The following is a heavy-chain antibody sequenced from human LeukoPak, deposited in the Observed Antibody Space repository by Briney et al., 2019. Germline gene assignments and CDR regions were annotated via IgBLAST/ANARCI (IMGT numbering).Heavy chain of an antibody. J-gene: IGHJ4*02. V-gene: IGHV1-69*04. CDR1: GGTFSSYA. CDR3: AREDGSGSHYDLPFDY. D-gene: IGHD3-10*01. CDR2: IIPIFGIA. Sequence: ASVKVSCKASGGTFSSYAISWVRQAPGQGLEWMGRIIPIFGIANYAQKFQGRVTITADKSTSTAYMELSSLRSEDTAVYYCAREDGSGSHYDLPFDYWGQGTLVTVSS.